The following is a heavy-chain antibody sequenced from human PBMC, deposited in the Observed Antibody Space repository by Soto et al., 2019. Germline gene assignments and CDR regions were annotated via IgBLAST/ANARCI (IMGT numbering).Heavy chain of an antibody. V-gene: IGHV1-18*01. CDR1: GYTFTSYG. CDR3: ARDAEDIVVVVAATQYGGPFDY. CDR2: ISAYNGNT. D-gene: IGHD2-15*01. Sequence: ASVKVCCKASGYTFTSYGISWVRQAPGQGLEWMGWISAYNGNTNYAQKLQGRVTMTTDTSTSTAYMELRSLRSDDTAVYYCARDAEDIVVVVAATQYGGPFDYWGQGTLVTVSS. J-gene: IGHJ4*02.